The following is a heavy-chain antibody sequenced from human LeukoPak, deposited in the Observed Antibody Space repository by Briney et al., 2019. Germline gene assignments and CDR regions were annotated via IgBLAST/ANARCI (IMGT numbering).Heavy chain of an antibody. CDR1: GFTFSTYS. Sequence: GGSLRLSCVGSGFTFSTYSMNWVRQAPGKGLEWVSSITSSSSYIFYADSVKGRFTISRDNAKNSLYLQMNSLRAEDTAVYYCARDSSTWPCLDGWGQGTTVTVSS. CDR2: ITSSSSYI. V-gene: IGHV3-21*01. J-gene: IGHJ6*02. D-gene: IGHD6-13*01. CDR3: ARDSSTWPCLDG.